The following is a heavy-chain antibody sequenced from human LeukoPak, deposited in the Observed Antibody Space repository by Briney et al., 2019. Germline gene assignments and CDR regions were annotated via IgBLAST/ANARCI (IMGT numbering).Heavy chain of an antibody. CDR3: ARDQAGRRIAAAADK. CDR2: INPNSGGT. J-gene: IGHJ4*02. D-gene: IGHD6-13*01. V-gene: IGHV1-2*02. CDR1: GYTFTGYY. Sequence: ASVKVSCKASGYTFTGYYMHWVRQAPGQGLEWMGWINPNSGGTNYAQKFQGRVTMTRDTSISTAYMELSRLRSDDTAVYYCARDQAGRRIAAAADKWGQGTLVTASS.